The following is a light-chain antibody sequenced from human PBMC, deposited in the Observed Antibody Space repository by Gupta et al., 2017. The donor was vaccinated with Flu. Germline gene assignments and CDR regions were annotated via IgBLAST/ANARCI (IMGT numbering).Light chain of an antibody. CDR1: SSDIGNY. J-gene: IGLJ2*01. CDR3: SSYVSTDDVV. CDR2: EVT. Sequence: QSALTQPASSSAPPRQSTSISCTGTSSDIGNYVSWYQPHPGKAPILVIYEVTRRPSGVSNRFSGSKSTNTASLTISGLQAEDEAVYFCSSYVSTDDVVFGGGTMLTVL. V-gene: IGLV2-14*01.